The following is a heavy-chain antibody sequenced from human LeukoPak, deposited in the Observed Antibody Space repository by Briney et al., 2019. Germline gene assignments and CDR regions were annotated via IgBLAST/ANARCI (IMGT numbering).Heavy chain of an antibody. CDR3: ARTLSGYSSGWYPPYYFDY. CDR1: GGSISSYY. J-gene: IGHJ4*02. D-gene: IGHD6-19*01. CDR2: IYIGGST. Sequence: SETLSLTCTVSGGSISSYYWSWIRQPPGKGLGWIGCIYIGGSTNYNPSLKSRVTISVDTSKNQFSLKLSSVTAADTAVYYCARTLSGYSSGWYPPYYFDYWGQGTLVTVSS. V-gene: IGHV4-59*01.